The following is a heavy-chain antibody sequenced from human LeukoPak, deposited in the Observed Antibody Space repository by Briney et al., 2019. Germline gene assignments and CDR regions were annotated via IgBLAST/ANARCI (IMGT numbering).Heavy chain of an antibody. Sequence: GGSLRLSCAASGFTFSNYAMSWVRQTPGEGLEWVSAISNSAINIYYADSVKGRFTISRDNSKNTLYLQMNSLSADDTAVYYCARDDRRDGHNYAFDYWGQGTPVTVSS. V-gene: IGHV3-23*01. CDR2: ISNSAINI. CDR1: GFTFSNYA. D-gene: IGHD5-24*01. CDR3: ARDDRRDGHNYAFDY. J-gene: IGHJ4*02.